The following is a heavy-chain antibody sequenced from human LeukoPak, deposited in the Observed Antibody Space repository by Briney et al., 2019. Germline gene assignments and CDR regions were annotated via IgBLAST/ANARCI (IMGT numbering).Heavy chain of an antibody. Sequence: SETLSLTCVVYGGSFSGYYWSWIRQPPGKGLEWIGEINRSGSTNYNPSLKSRVTISVDTSKNQFSLKLSSVTAADTAVYYCAGGRRVGKATTPFDYWGQGTLVTVSS. D-gene: IGHD1-1*01. CDR3: AGGRRVGKATTPFDY. V-gene: IGHV4-34*01. CDR2: INRSGST. CDR1: GGSFSGYY. J-gene: IGHJ4*02.